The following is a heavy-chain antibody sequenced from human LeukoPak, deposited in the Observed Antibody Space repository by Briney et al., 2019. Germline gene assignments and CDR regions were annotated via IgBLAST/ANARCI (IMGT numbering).Heavy chain of an antibody. D-gene: IGHD2-2*01. CDR1: GGSISIYY. V-gene: IGHV4-59*01. CDR3: ARVPAATRGAWWFDP. Sequence: MAAETLSLTCPVSGGSISIYYWSWIRQPPGKGLEWIGYIYYSGSTNYNPSLKSRVTISVDTSKNQFSLKLSSVTAADTAVYYCARVPAATRGAWWFDPWGQGTLVTVSS. CDR2: IYYSGST. J-gene: IGHJ5*02.